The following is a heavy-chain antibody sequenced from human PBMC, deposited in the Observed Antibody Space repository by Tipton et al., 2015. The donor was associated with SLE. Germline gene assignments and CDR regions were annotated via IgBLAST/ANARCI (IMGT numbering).Heavy chain of an antibody. CDR2: IYYTGST. V-gene: IGHV4-59*13. CDR1: GGSISPYY. J-gene: IGHJ4*02. D-gene: IGHD6-6*01. Sequence: TLSLTCTVSGGSISPYYWSWIRQPPGKGLEWIGYIYYTGSTNYNPSLKSRATVSVDTSKNHFSLTLNSVTAADTAVYYCARAGTAARLFYFDYWAPGTLVTVSS. CDR3: ARAGTAARLFYFDY.